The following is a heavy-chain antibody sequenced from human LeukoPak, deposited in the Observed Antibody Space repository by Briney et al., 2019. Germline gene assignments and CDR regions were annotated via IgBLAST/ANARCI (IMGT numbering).Heavy chain of an antibody. Sequence: GGSLRLSCAASGFTFSTYWMHWVRQDPGKGLVWVSRISSDASITSYADPVKGRFTISRDNAKNSLYLQMNSLRAEDTAVYYCARDPGRGWSDYWGQGTLVTVSS. CDR3: ARDPGRGWSDY. D-gene: IGHD6-19*01. J-gene: IGHJ4*02. CDR2: ISSDASIT. V-gene: IGHV3-74*01. CDR1: GFTFSTYW.